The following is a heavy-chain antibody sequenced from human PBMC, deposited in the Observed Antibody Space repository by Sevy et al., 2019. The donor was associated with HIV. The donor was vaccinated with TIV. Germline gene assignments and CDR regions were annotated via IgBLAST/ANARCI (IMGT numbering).Heavy chain of an antibody. CDR2: TYYRSKWYN. J-gene: IGHJ3*02. D-gene: IGHD1-1*01. V-gene: IGHV6-1*01. CDR1: GDSVSSNSAA. CDR3: ARETAGTGAFDI. Sequence: SQTLSLTCAISGDSVSSNSAAWNWIRQSPSRGLEWLGRTYYRSKWYNHYAVSVNSRITISPDTSKNQFSLQRNSVTPEDTAVYYCARETAGTGAFDIWGQGTMVTVSS.